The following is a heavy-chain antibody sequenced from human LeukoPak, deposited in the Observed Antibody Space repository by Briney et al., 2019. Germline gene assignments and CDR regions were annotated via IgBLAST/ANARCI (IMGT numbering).Heavy chain of an antibody. CDR1: GFTFSTYW. CDR3: ATKMHGPFDH. CDR2: SVTSGST. Sequence: GGSLRLSCAASGFTFSTYWMHWVRQAPGKGLEWVSSSVTSGSTYYADSVRGRFTISRDNAKNSLYLQMSSLSVEDTAVYYCATKMHGPFDHWGQGTLVTVSS. J-gene: IGHJ5*02. V-gene: IGHV3-69-1*01.